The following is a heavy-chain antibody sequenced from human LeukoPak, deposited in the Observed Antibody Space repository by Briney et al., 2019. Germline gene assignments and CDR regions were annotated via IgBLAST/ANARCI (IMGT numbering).Heavy chain of an antibody. Sequence: GASVKVSCKASGYTFTGYYMHWVRQAPGQGLEWMGWINPNSGGTNYAQKFQGRVTMTRDTSISTAYMELSRLRSDDTAVYYCARPLVYYFGSGSYGYWGQGTLVTVSS. CDR2: INPNSGGT. J-gene: IGHJ4*02. D-gene: IGHD3-10*01. V-gene: IGHV1-2*02. CDR1: GYTFTGYY. CDR3: ARPLVYYFGSGSYGY.